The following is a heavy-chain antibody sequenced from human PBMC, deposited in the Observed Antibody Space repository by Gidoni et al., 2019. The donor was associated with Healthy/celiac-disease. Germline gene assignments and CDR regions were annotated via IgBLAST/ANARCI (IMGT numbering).Heavy chain of an antibody. CDR2: IYYSGST. V-gene: IGHV4-39*01. CDR3: ARHEFGYCSSTSCYTPSWFDP. D-gene: IGHD2-2*02. J-gene: IGHJ5*02. Sequence: QLQLQESGPGLVTPSETLSLTFTFSGGSISSSSYYWGWIRQPPGKGLEWIGSIYYSGSTYYNPSLKSRVTISVDTSKNQFSLKLSSVTAADTAVYYCARHEFGYCSSTSCYTPSWFDPWGQGTLVTVSS. CDR1: GGSISSSSYY.